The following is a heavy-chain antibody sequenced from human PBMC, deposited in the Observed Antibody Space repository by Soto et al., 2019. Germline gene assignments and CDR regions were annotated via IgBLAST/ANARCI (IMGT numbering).Heavy chain of an antibody. Sequence: SETLSLTCAVSSGSISSSNWWSWVRQPPGKGLEWIGEIYHSGSTNYNPSLKSRVTISVDKSKNQFSLKLSSVTAADTAVYYCARDLGLETGTTIWGQGTLVTVSS. CDR1: SGSISSSNW. CDR2: IYHSGST. J-gene: IGHJ4*02. V-gene: IGHV4-4*02. D-gene: IGHD1-7*01. CDR3: ARDLGLETGTTI.